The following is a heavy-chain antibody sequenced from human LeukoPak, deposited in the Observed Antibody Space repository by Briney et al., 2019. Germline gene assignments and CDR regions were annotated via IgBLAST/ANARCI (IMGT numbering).Heavy chain of an antibody. CDR2: IVGSVGST. CDR3: ARNGRRTTVTSDV. Sequence: PGGSLRLSCVASGFTFSSYGMSWVRQAPGKGLEWVSAIVGSVGSTNYADSVKGRFTISRDNSKNTLYLQMNSLRDEDTALYYCARNGRRTTVTSDVWGQGTLVTVSS. V-gene: IGHV3-23*01. D-gene: IGHD4-17*01. CDR1: GFTFSSYG. J-gene: IGHJ4*02.